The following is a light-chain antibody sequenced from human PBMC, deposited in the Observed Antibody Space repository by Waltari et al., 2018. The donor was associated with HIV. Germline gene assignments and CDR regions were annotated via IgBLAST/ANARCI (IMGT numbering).Light chain of an antibody. V-gene: IGKV3-15*01. CDR3: QQYNNWPLT. CDR2: AAS. Sequence: EIVMTQSPATLSVSPGERVTFSCRASHSVSSKLAWYQQKPGQAPRLLIYAASTRATGIPARFSGGGSGTEFTLTISSLQSEDFAVYFCQQYNNWPLTLGGGTRVEI. J-gene: IGKJ4*01. CDR1: HSVSSK.